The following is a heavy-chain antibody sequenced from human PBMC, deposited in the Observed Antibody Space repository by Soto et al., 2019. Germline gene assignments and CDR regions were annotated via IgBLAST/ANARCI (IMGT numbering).Heavy chain of an antibody. J-gene: IGHJ4*02. CDR2: INGGNGNT. Sequence: ASVKVSCKASGNTVPNYAIHWVRQAPGQRLEWMGWINGGNGNTKYSQKFQGRVTITRDTSASTAYMELSSLRSEDTAVYYCARSIVVVTALDCWGQGTLVTSPQ. CDR3: ARSIVVVTALDC. CDR1: GNTVPNYA. D-gene: IGHD2-21*02. V-gene: IGHV1-3*01.